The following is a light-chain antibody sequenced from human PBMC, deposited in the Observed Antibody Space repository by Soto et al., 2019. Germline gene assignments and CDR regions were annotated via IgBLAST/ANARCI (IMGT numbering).Light chain of an antibody. V-gene: IGKV3-11*01. CDR3: QQRSSWPPIT. CDR1: QSVSIN. Sequence: MVVTQSPSTLSLSPGSRATLPCRASQSVSINLAWYQQKPVQAPRLLXYDASNRPTGIPARFTGSGSGTDFNLTISSLEPEDFAVYYCQQRSSWPPITFGGGTKVDIK. J-gene: IGKJ4*01. CDR2: DAS.